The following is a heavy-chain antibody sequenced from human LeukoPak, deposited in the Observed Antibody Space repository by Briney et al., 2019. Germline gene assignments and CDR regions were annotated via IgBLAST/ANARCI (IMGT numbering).Heavy chain of an antibody. V-gene: IGHV3-23*01. CDR1: GFTFSSYA. D-gene: IGHD3-16*01. CDR3: AKDGGQEVDY. Sequence: GGSLRLSCAASGFTFSSYAMRWVHQAPGKGLEWVSSISGSGDSTYNADSVKGRFTISRDKSKNTLYLQMNSLRAEDTAVYYCAKDGGQEVDYWGQGTLVTVSS. J-gene: IGHJ4*02. CDR2: ISGSGDST.